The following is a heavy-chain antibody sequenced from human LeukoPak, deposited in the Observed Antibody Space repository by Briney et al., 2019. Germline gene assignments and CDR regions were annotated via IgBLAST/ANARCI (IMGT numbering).Heavy chain of an antibody. CDR2: IYSGGST. CDR3: ARGYSSSRYNWFDP. CDR1: GFTVSSNY. J-gene: IGHJ5*02. Sequence: GGSLRLSCAASGFTVSSNYMSWVRQAPGKGLEWVSVIYSGGSTYYADSVKGRFTISRDNSKNTLYLQMNSLRAEDTAVYYCARGYSSSRYNWFDPWGQGTLVTVSS. V-gene: IGHV3-53*01. D-gene: IGHD6-13*01.